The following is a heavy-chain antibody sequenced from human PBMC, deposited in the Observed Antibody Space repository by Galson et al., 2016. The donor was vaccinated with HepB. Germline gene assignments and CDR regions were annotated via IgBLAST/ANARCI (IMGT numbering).Heavy chain of an antibody. J-gene: IGHJ5*02. CDR2: ISGSGDNT. Sequence: SLRLSCAASGFTFRSYAMSWVRQTPGKGLEWVSAISGSGDNTYYADSVKGRFTISRDNSMHTLYLQMNSLRGEDTAVYYCARDWNCGGGCYPFDNWGQGTLVTVSP. CDR1: GFTFRSYA. V-gene: IGHV3-23*01. D-gene: IGHD2-21*01. CDR3: ARDWNCGGGCYPFDN.